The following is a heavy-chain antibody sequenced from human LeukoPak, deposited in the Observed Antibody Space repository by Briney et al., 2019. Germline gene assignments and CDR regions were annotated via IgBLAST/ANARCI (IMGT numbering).Heavy chain of an antibody. Sequence: GGSLRPSCAASGFTVSSNYMSWFRQAPGKGLEWVSVIYSGVSTYYADSVKGRFTISRDNSKNALYLQMNSLRAEDTAVYYCARAQRYYYDSSGYYPDYWGQGTLVTVSS. CDR1: GFTVSSNY. D-gene: IGHD3-22*01. CDR2: IYSGVST. J-gene: IGHJ4*02. V-gene: IGHV3-66*02. CDR3: ARAQRYYYDSSGYYPDY.